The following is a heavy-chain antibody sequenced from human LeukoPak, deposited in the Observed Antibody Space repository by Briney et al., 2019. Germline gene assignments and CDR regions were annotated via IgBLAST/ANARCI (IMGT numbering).Heavy chain of an antibody. CDR3: ARELAAAGFDY. D-gene: IGHD6-13*01. Sequence: SETLSLTCTVSVGSIGNYYWSWIRLPPGKGLEWIWYVTNSGSTNYSPSLKSRVTISVDTSKNQFSLKLSSVIPADTPVYHCARELAAAGFDYWGQGTLVTVSS. CDR1: VGSIGNYY. CDR2: VTNSGST. V-gene: IGHV4-59*01. J-gene: IGHJ4*02.